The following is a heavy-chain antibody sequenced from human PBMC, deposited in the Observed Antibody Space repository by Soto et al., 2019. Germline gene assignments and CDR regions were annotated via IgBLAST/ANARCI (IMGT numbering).Heavy chain of an antibody. CDR1: GLTFSIYC. D-gene: IGHD3-9*01. CDR3: ARVSVLRYFDWLNGAAFDI. Sequence: SVRVSCAASGLTFSIYCMHWGGQAPGKGLDRGEIIWYDGSGISYADSVKGRLTISRDKAKNRLYLQMHSPRPEDTAVYYCARVSVLRYFDWLNGAAFDICGQGTMVNVSS. V-gene: IGHV3-33*01. J-gene: IGHJ3*02. CDR2: IWYDGSGI.